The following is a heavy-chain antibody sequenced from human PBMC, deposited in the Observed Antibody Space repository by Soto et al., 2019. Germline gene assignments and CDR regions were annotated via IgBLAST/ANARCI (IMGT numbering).Heavy chain of an antibody. CDR3: AKDRGIIVKAGDAFDV. CDR1: GFTLSMSA. V-gene: IGHV3-23*01. J-gene: IGHJ3*01. D-gene: IGHD3-16*02. Sequence: EVQLMESGGVLVQPGGSLRLSCASSGFTLSMSAVNWVRQAPGKGLEWVSYISASGYRTYYADSVKGRFTISRDRSKNTVSLQMDSLRAEDTAVYYCAKDRGIIVKAGDAFDVWGQGTKVTVSS. CDR2: ISASGYRT.